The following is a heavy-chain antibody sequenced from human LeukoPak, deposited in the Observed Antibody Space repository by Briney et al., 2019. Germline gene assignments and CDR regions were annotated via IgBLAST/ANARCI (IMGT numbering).Heavy chain of an antibody. D-gene: IGHD4-17*01. CDR2: IYYSGRT. CDR3: ARRIQENRMTTANNWFDP. V-gene: IGHV4-59*08. J-gene: IGHJ5*02. Sequence: SETLSLTCTVSGGSISDSYWGWIRHPPGKGLEWIGYIYYSGRTKYNPSLMGRGTIPKDPSKNQFSLKLSSVRAADSAVYYCARRIQENRMTTANNWFDPWGQGTLVTVSS. CDR1: GGSISDSY.